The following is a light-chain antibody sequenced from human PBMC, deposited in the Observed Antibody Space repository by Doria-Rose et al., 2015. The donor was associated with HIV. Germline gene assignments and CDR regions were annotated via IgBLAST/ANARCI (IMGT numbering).Light chain of an antibody. J-gene: IGKJ1*01. CDR2: DGS. CDR1: QSFSSTY. CDR3: HQYGTSWT. V-gene: IGKV3-20*01. Sequence: TQSPGTLSLSPGERATLSCRASQSFSSTYLAWYQQKPGQAPSLLIYDGSTWATGIPDRFSASGSGTDFTLTINRLEPEDFALYYCHQYGTSWTFGQGTKVE.